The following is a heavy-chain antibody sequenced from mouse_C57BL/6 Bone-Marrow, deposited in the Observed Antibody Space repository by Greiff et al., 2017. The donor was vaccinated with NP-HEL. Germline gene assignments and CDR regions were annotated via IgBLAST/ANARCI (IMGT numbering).Heavy chain of an antibody. CDR3: ARGGVRCGSSDYFDY. V-gene: IGHV1-82*01. D-gene: IGHD1-1*01. Sequence: VQLQESGPELVKPGASVKISCKASGYAFSSSWMNWVKQRPGKGLEWIGRIYPCDGDTNYNGKFKGKATLTVDKSSSTAYMQLSSLTSEDSAVYYCARGGVRCGSSDYFDYWGQGTTLTVSS. CDR1: GYAFSSSW. CDR2: IYPCDGDT. J-gene: IGHJ2*01.